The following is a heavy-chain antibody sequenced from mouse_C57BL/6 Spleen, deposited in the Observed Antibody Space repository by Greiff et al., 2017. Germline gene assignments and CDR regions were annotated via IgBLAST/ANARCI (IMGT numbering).Heavy chain of an antibody. Sequence: QVQLQQPGAELVKPGASVKMSCKASGYTFTSYWLTWVKQRPGQGLEWIGDIYPGSGSTNYNEKFKSKATLTVDTSSSTAYMQLSSLTSEDSAVYYCARCYGSSYVWFAYWGQGTLVTVSA. D-gene: IGHD1-1*01. CDR1: GYTFTSYW. CDR3: ARCYGSSYVWFAY. J-gene: IGHJ3*01. CDR2: IYPGSGST. V-gene: IGHV1-55*01.